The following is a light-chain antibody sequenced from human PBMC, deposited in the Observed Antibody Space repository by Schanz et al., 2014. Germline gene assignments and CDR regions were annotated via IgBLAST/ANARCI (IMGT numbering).Light chain of an antibody. J-gene: IGLJ2*01. V-gene: IGLV2-8*01. CDR1: SSDVGSYNF. CDR2: EVN. CDR3: SSYAGSNNRV. Sequence: QSALTQPPSASGSPGQSVTISCTGTSSDVGSYNFVSWYQQLPGKAPKLMIYEVNERPSGVPDRFSGSKSGNTASLTVSGLQAEDEAVYYCSSYAGSNNRVFGGGTKLTVL.